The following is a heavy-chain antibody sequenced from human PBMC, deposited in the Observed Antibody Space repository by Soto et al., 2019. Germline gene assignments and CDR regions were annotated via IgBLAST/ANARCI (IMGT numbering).Heavy chain of an antibody. CDR1: GFTFSNYA. V-gene: IGHV3-30*04. CDR2: VSYDGRKQ. J-gene: IGHJ3*01. D-gene: IGHD6-19*01. Sequence: QVQLMESGGGVVLPGKSLRLTCTASGFTFSNYAVHWVRQAPGKRPEWVAGVSYDGRKQYYADSLKGRVTISRDNSKKTIYLQINSLRPDDTALFYCARDISSVVGTRGEAFDFWGQGTMVTVSS. CDR3: ARDISSVVGTRGEAFDF.